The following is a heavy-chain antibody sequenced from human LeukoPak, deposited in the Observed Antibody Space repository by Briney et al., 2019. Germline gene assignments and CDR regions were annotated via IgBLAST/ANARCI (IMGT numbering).Heavy chain of an antibody. CDR2: ISYDGSNK. CDR1: GFTFSSYA. V-gene: IGHV3-30-3*01. CDR3: ARAGYSSGWYYDY. J-gene: IGHJ4*02. Sequence: GRSLRLSCAASGFTFSSYAMHWVRQAPGKGLEWVAVISYDGSNKYYADSVKGRFTISRDSSKNTLYLQMNSLRAEDTAVYYCARAGYSSGWYYDYWGQGTLVTVSS. D-gene: IGHD6-19*01.